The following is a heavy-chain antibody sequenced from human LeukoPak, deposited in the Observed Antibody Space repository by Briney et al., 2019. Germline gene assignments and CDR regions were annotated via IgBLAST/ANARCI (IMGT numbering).Heavy chain of an antibody. CDR2: IYYSGST. CDR1: GGSISSYY. V-gene: IGHV4-59*01. J-gene: IGHJ4*02. D-gene: IGHD6-19*01. CDR3: AREAYSSGWYSIGYFDY. Sequence: PSETLSLTCTVSGGSISSYYWSWIRQPPGKGLEWIGYIYYSGSTNYNPSLKSRVTISVDTSKNQFSLKLSSVTAADTAVYYCAREAYSSGWYSIGYFDYWGQGTLVTVSS.